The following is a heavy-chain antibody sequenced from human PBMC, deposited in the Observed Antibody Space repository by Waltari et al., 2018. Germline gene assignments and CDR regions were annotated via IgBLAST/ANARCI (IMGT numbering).Heavy chain of an antibody. V-gene: IGHV3-23*01. J-gene: IGHJ4*02. D-gene: IGHD5-12*01. CDR2: ISGSGGST. CDR1: GFTFRNFA. CDR3: ARHVDPDY. Sequence: EGQLLESGGGLVQPVGSLRLSCAAFGFTFRNFAMSWVRKAPGKGLEWVSSISGSGGSTYYADSVKGRFTISRDNSKNTLYLQMYSLRAEDTALYYCARHVDPDYWGQGTLVTVSS.